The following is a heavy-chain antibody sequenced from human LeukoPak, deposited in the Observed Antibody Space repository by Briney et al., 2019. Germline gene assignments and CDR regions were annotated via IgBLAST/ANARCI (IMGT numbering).Heavy chain of an antibody. CDR3: VTYRQVLLPFES. CDR1: GFTFSTFA. Sequence: GGSLRLSCAASGFTFSTFAMIWVRQPPGKGLEWVSSIFPSGGEIHYADSVRGRFTISRDNSKSTLSLQMNSLRAEDTAIYYCVTYRQVLLPFESWGQGTLVTVSS. J-gene: IGHJ4*02. CDR2: IFPSGGEI. V-gene: IGHV3-23*01. D-gene: IGHD2-8*02.